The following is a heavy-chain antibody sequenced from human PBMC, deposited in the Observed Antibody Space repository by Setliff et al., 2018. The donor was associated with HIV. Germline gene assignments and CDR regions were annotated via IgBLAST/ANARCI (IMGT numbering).Heavy chain of an antibody. D-gene: IGHD2-8*01. CDR3: ASRIFYKGIVDY. Sequence: PGGSLRLSCAASGFTFSSYAMAWVRQAPGKGLEWVANIKDDGSARYYVDSVKGRFTISRDNAKNSLYLQMSSLRGDDTAVYYCASRIFYKGIVDYWGQGTLVTVSS. CDR2: IKDDGSAR. V-gene: IGHV3-7*01. CDR1: GFTFSSYA. J-gene: IGHJ4*02.